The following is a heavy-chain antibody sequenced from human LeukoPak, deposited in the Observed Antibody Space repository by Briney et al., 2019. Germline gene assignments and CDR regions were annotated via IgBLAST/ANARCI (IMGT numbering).Heavy chain of an antibody. D-gene: IGHD5-18*01. CDR2: INPNSGGT. CDR1: GYTFTGYY. Sequence: GASVKVSCKASGYTFTGYYMHWVRQAPGQGLEWMGWINPNSGGTNYAQKFQGRVTMTRVTSISTAYMELSRLRSDDTAVYYCARDWIQKAIWFDPWGQGTLVTVSS. V-gene: IGHV1-2*02. CDR3: ARDWIQKAIWFDP. J-gene: IGHJ5*02.